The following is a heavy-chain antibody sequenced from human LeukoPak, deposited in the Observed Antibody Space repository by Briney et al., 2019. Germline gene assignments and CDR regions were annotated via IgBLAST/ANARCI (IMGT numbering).Heavy chain of an antibody. Sequence: GGSLRLSCAASGFTVSSNYMSWVHQAPGKGLEWVSVIYSGGSTYYADSVKGRFTISRDNSKNTLYLQMNSLRAEDTAVYYCARDHRNYYDSLGAFDIWGQGTMVTVSS. CDR1: GFTVSSNY. V-gene: IGHV3-66*01. CDR3: ARDHRNYYDSLGAFDI. J-gene: IGHJ3*02. D-gene: IGHD3-22*01. CDR2: IYSGGST.